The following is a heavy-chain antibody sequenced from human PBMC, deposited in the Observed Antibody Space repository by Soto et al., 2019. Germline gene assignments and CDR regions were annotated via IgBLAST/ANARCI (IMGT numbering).Heavy chain of an antibody. CDR1: GFSFSSFA. Sequence: GGSLRLSCAASGFSFSSFAMNWVRQAPGKGLEWVSIISGSADSTFYADSVKGRSTISRDNSKSTLYLQINSLRAEDTAVYYCAKRRGAMIYAISVYGMDVWGQGTTVTVSS. CDR2: ISGSADST. CDR3: AKRRGAMIYAISVYGMDV. D-gene: IGHD2-8*01. J-gene: IGHJ6*02. V-gene: IGHV3-23*01.